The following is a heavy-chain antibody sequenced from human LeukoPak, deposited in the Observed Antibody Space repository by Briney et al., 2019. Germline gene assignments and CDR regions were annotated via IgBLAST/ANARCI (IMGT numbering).Heavy chain of an antibody. CDR3: ARDSGDYVPFDY. J-gene: IGHJ4*02. CDR2: INPITGGT. V-gene: IGHV1-2*02. Sequence: ASVKVSCKASGYSFTGYYMHWVRQAPGQGLEWMGWINPITGGTSYAQKLQGRVTMTRDTSISTAYMELSRLRCDDTAVYFCARDSGDYVPFDYWGQGTLATVSS. D-gene: IGHD4-17*01. CDR1: GYSFTGYY.